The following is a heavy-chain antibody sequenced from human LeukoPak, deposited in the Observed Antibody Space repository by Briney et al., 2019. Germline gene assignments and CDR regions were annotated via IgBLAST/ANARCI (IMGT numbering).Heavy chain of an antibody. Sequence: GGSLRLSCAASGFTFSSYGMHWVRQAPGKGLEWVAFIWYDGSNKYYADSVKGRFTISRDNSKNTLYLQMNSLRAEDTSVYYCAQGDCSGGSCPGPLNWGQGTLVTVSS. D-gene: IGHD2-15*01. CDR3: AQGDCSGGSCPGPLN. CDR2: IWYDGSNK. J-gene: IGHJ4*02. V-gene: IGHV3-30*02. CDR1: GFTFSSYG.